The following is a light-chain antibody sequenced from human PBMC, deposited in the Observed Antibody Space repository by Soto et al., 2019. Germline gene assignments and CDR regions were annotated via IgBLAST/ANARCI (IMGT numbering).Light chain of an antibody. CDR2: EVS. Sequence: QSALTQPPSVSGSPGQSVTISCTGTSSDVGSYNRVSWYQQPPGTAPKLMIYEVSNRPSGVPDRFSGSKSGNTASLTISGLQAEDEADYYCSSHTSSSIVVFGGGIKLTVL. V-gene: IGLV2-18*02. CDR1: SSDVGSYNR. CDR3: SSHTSSSIVV. J-gene: IGLJ2*01.